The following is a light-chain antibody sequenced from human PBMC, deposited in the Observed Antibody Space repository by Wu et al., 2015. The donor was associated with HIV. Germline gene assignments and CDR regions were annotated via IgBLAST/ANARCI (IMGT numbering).Light chain of an antibody. Sequence: EIVLTQSPGTLSLSPGERATLSCRASQSVTSSYLAWYQQKPGQPPRLLIYDASSRAAGIPDRFSGSGSGTDFTLSISRLEPEDFAVYYCQQCGGSSRSFGQGTKVEV. CDR1: QSVTSSY. CDR3: QQCGGSSRS. J-gene: IGKJ1*01. CDR2: DAS. V-gene: IGKV3-20*01.